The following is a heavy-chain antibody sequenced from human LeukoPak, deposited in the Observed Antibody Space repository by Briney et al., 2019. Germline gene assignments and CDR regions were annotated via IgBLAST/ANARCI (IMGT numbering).Heavy chain of an antibody. D-gene: IGHD5-18*01. CDR2: ISYDGSNK. J-gene: IGHJ4*02. V-gene: IGHV3-30-3*01. CDR3: ARPRGYPVQGYFDY. Sequence: GGSLRLSCAASGYTFSSYAMHWVRQAPGKGLEWVAVISYDGSNKYYADSVKGRFTISRDNSKNTLYLQMNSLGAEDTAVYYCARPRGYPVQGYFDYWGQGTLVTVSS. CDR1: GYTFSSYA.